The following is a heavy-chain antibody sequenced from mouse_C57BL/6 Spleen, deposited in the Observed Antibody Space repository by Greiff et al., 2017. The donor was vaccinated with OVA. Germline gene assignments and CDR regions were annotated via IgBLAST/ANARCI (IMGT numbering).Heavy chain of an antibody. D-gene: IGHD1-1*01. V-gene: IGHV1-26*01. Sequence: EVQLQQSGPELVKPGASVKISCKASGYTFTDYYMNWVKQSHGKSLEWIGDINPNNGGTSYNQKFKGKATLTVDKSSSTAYMELRSLTSEDSAVYYCAIITTVVATRFDYWGQGTTLTVSS. CDR2: INPNNGGT. CDR1: GYTFTDYY. CDR3: AIITTVVATRFDY. J-gene: IGHJ2*01.